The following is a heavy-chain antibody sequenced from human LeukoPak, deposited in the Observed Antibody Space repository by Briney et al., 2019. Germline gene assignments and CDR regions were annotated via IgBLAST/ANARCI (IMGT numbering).Heavy chain of an antibody. CDR3: ARLKIWGVAATYYFDY. J-gene: IGHJ4*01. CDR2: IFFSGTT. V-gene: IGHV4-59*08. CDR1: GGSINSYY. Sequence: ETLSLTCTVSGGSINSYYWSWIRQPPGKGLEWMGHIFFSGTTNYTPSLKSRATISLPESKNQFSLKLSSVTAADTAVYYCARLKIWGVAATYYFDYWGQGTLVTVSP. D-gene: IGHD2-15*01.